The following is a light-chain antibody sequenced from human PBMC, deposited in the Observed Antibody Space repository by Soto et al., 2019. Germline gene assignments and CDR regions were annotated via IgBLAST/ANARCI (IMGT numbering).Light chain of an antibody. CDR3: CSFAGSPYV. CDR1: SSDVGGYNY. Sequence: QSVLTQPRSVSGSPGQSVAISCTGTSSDVGGYNYVSWSQHHPGKAPKLLIYDVTQRPAGVSDRFSGSKSGNTASLTISGLQAEDEADYYCCSFAGSPYVFGTGTKVTVL. V-gene: IGLV2-11*01. J-gene: IGLJ1*01. CDR2: DVT.